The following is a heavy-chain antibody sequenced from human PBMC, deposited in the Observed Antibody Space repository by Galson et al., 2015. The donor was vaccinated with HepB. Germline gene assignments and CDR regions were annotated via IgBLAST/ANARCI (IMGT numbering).Heavy chain of an antibody. CDR1: GYTFTSYG. J-gene: IGHJ6*02. D-gene: IGHD6-13*01. Sequence: SVKVSCKASGYTFTSYGISWVRQAPGQGLEWMGWISAYNGNTNYAQKLQGRVTMTTDTSTSTAYMELRSLRSDDTAVYYCGLSSRPYYYYGMDVWGQGTTVTVSS. V-gene: IGHV1-18*04. CDR2: ISAYNGNT. CDR3: GLSSRPYYYYGMDV.